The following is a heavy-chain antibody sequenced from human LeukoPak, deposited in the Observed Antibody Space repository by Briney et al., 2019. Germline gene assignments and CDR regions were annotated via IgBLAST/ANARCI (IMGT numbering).Heavy chain of an antibody. Sequence: SETLSLTCSVSGVSISSSSSYWGWIRQPPGKGLEWIGSIYYGGNTYYNPSLKSRVTISVDTSKNQFSLKLSSVTAADTAVYYCARDRRITFGGVIVPLDYWGQGTLVTVSS. CDR3: ARDRRITFGGVIVPLDY. D-gene: IGHD3-16*02. J-gene: IGHJ4*02. CDR2: IYYGGNT. V-gene: IGHV4-39*07. CDR1: GVSISSSSSY.